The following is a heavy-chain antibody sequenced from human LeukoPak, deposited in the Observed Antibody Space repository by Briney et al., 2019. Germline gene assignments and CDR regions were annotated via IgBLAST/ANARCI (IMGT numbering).Heavy chain of an antibody. CDR2: IYPADSDI. V-gene: IGHV5-51*01. D-gene: IGHD2-15*01. CDR1: GYSINNYW. CDR3: ARQEYCSGGSCYTWFDP. J-gene: IGHJ5*02. Sequence: GESLKISCKGSGYSINNYWIGWVRQMPGKGLEWMGIIYPADSDIRYSPSFQGQVTISADKSISTAYLQWSSLKASDTAMYYCARQEYCSGGSCYTWFDPWAREPWSLSP.